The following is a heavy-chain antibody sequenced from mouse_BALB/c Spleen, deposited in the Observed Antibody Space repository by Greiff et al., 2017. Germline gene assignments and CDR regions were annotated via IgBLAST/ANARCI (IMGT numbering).Heavy chain of an antibody. Sequence: EVKLMESGGGLVQPGGSLKLSCAASGFTFSSYTMSWVRQTPEKRLEWVAYISNGGGSTYYPDTVKGRFTISRDNAKNTLYLQMSSLKSEDTAMYYCARLRVGGAMDYWGQGTSVTVSS. J-gene: IGHJ4*01. CDR1: GFTFSSYT. V-gene: IGHV5-12-2*01. D-gene: IGHD1-1*01. CDR2: ISNGGGST. CDR3: ARLRVGGAMDY.